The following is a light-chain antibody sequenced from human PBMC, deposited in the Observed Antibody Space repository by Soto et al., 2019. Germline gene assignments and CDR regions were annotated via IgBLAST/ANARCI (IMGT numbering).Light chain of an antibody. CDR1: QSVSSN. CDR2: GAS. CDR3: QQYNNWPYT. V-gene: IGKV3-15*01. Sequence: EIVMTQSPATLSVSPGERATLSCRASQSVSSNLAWYQQKPGQAPRLLIYGASTRATGIPARFSGSGSGTAFTPTIISLQSEDFAVYYCQQYNNWPYTFGQGTKLEIK. J-gene: IGKJ2*01.